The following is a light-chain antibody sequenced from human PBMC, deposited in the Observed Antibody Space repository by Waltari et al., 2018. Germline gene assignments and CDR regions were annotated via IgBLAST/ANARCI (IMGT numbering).Light chain of an antibody. J-gene: IGLJ1*01. CDR3: QTWDDTTV. Sequence: SYELTQPPSVSVSPGQTATIPCSATKLEDKYVCWYQQKPGQSPVLVIYQDSKRPPGIPERFSGSNSGNPATLTISGTQPLDEADYYCQTWDDTTVFGSGTRISVL. CDR2: QDS. CDR1: KLEDKY. V-gene: IGLV3-1*01.